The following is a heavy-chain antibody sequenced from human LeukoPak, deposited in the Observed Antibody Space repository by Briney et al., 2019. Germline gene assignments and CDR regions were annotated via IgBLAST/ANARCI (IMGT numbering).Heavy chain of an antibody. CDR1: GGSISSSSYY. D-gene: IGHD1-14*01. V-gene: IGHV4-39*01. CDR3: ARLADGRGVDRPYYYYYMDV. CDR2: IYYSGST. Sequence: SETLSLTCTVSGGSISSSSYYWGWIRQPPGKGLEWIGSIYYSGSTYYNPSLKSRVTISVDTSKNQFSLKLSSVTAADTAVYYCARLADGRGVDRPYYYYYMDVWGKGTTVTVSS. J-gene: IGHJ6*03.